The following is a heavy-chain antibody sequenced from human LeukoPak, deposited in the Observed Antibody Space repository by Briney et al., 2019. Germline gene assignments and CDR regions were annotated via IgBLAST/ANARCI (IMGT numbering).Heavy chain of an antibody. J-gene: IGHJ6*02. CDR1: GYTFTSYD. CDR2: MNPNSGNT. Sequence: EASVKVSCKASGYTFTSYDINWVRQATGQGLEWMGWMNPNSGNTGYAQKFQGRVTMTRNTSISTAYMELSSLRSEDTAVYYCARGQVRLGELWLPYYYYGMDVWGQGTTVTVSS. CDR3: ARGQVRLGELWLPYYYYGMDV. D-gene: IGHD3-16*01. V-gene: IGHV1-8*01.